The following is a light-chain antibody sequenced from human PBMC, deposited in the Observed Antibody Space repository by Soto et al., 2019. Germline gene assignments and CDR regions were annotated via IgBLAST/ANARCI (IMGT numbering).Light chain of an antibody. J-gene: IGKJ1*01. CDR1: QSISNW. CDR2: DAS. CDR3: QQYNSYSPWT. Sequence: DIQMTQSPSTLSASIGDRVTITCRASQSISNWLAWLQQKPGKAPKVLIFDASNLGSGVPSRFSGSGSGTEFTLTISSLQPGDFGHYYCQQYNSYSPWTFGQGTKVDIK. V-gene: IGKV1-5*01.